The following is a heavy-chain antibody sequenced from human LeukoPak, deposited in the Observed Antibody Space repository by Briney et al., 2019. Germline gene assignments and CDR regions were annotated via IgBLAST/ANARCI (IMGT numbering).Heavy chain of an antibody. CDR2: ISWYSGSL. CDR3: AKDEDRSSWYYGGTFDY. V-gene: IGHV3-9*01. CDR1: GFPFDDYL. J-gene: IGHJ4*02. Sequence: GGSLRLSCSASGFPFDDYLVLWVPRATGKGVEGVSGISWYSGSLGYADSVKGRFTISRDNAKNSLYLQMNSLRAEDTALYYCAKDEDRSSWYYGGTFDYWGQGTLVTVSS. D-gene: IGHD6-13*01.